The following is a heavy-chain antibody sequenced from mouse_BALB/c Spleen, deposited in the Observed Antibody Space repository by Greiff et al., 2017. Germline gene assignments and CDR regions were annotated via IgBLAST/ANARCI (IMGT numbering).Heavy chain of an antibody. CDR3: ARDNINAWCAY. D-gene: IGHD1-1*01. Sequence: EVKLMESGGGLVQPGGSLRLSCATSGFTFTDYYMSWVRQPPGKALEWLGFIRNKANGYTTEYSASVKGRFTISRDNSQSILYLQMNTLRAEDSATYYCARDNINAWCAYWGQGTLVTVSA. J-gene: IGHJ3*01. CDR1: GFTFTDYY. CDR2: IRNKANGYTT. V-gene: IGHV7-3*02.